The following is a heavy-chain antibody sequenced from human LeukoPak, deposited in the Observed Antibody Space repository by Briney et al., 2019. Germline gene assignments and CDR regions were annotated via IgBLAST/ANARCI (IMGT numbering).Heavy chain of an antibody. CDR1: GGSISSSSYY. D-gene: IGHD3-10*01. CDR3: AREEIGEYFWL. Sequence: PSETLSLTCTVSGGSISSSSYYWGWIRQPPGKGLEWIGSIYYSGSTYYNPSLKSRVTISVDTSKNQFSLKLSSVTAADTAVYYCAREEIGEYFWLWGQGTLVTVSS. V-gene: IGHV4-39*07. J-gene: IGHJ4*02. CDR2: IYYSGST.